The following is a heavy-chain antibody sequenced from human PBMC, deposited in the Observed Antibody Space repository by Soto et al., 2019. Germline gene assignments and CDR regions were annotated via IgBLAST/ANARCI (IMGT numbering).Heavy chain of an antibody. D-gene: IGHD2-8*01. V-gene: IGHV4-39*01. Sequence: SETLSLTCTVSGASISSRDYYWGWIRQTPGKGLEWIGNIDYNGVTYYNPSLKSRVTVSKDTSKNQFSLKVASVTAADTAIYYCGRVMIGTSRHTDSDYWGQGTQVTVS. CDR2: IDYNGVT. CDR3: GRVMIGTSRHTDSDY. J-gene: IGHJ4*02. CDR1: GASISSRDYY.